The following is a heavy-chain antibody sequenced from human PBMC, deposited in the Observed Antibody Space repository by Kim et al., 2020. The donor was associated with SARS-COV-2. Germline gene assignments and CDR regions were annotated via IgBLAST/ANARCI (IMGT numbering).Heavy chain of an antibody. D-gene: IGHD1-26*01. J-gene: IGHJ4*02. CDR1: GFTFSSYS. CDR2: ISSSSSYI. CDR3: ARDSPNVATIDY. V-gene: IGHV3-21*01. Sequence: GGSLRLSCAASGFTFSSYSMNWVRQAPGKGLEWVSSISSSSSYIYYADSVKGRFTISRDNAKNSLYLQMNSVRAEDTAVYYCARDSPNVATIDYWGQGTLVTVSS.